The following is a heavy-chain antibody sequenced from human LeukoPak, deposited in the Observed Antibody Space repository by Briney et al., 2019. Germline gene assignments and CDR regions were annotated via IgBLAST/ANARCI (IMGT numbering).Heavy chain of an antibody. V-gene: IGHV4-34*01. CDR2: INHSGST. J-gene: IGHJ4*02. CDR3: ARPKPHYCSSTSCYPYFDY. CDR1: GGSFSGYY. D-gene: IGHD2-2*01. Sequence: SETLSLTXAVYGGSFSGYYWSWIRQPPGKGLEWIGEINHSGSTNYNPSLKSRVTISVDTSKNQFSLKLSSVTAADTAVYYCARPKPHYCSSTSCYPYFDYWGQGTLVTVSS.